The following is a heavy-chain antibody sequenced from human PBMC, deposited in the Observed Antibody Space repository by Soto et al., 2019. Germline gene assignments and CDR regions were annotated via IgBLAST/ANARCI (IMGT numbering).Heavy chain of an antibody. J-gene: IGHJ4*02. CDR3: ATYRRGPQYYFDY. Sequence: PGGSLRLSCAASGVTFSNYAMSWVRQAPGKGLEWVSTISSGGGDSTYYTDSVKGRFTISRDNSKDTLYLQMNSLRAEDTAVYHCATYRRGPQYYFDYWAQGTLVTVSS. D-gene: IGHD4-4*01. V-gene: IGHV3-23*01. CDR1: GVTFSNYA. CDR2: ISSGGGDST.